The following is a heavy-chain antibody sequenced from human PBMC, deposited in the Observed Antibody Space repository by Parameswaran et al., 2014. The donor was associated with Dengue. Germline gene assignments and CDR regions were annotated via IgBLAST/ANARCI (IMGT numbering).Heavy chain of an antibody. D-gene: IGHD2-21*02. J-gene: IGHJ1*01. CDR2: SAVIMVN. V-gene: IGHV1-18*01. CDR3: ARDNTAWSEYLQH. Sequence: WVRQAPGQGLEWLDGSAVIMVNKDAQKFQGRVTMTTDTSTSTAYMELRSLRSDDTAVYYCARDNTAWSEYLQHWGQGTLVTVS.